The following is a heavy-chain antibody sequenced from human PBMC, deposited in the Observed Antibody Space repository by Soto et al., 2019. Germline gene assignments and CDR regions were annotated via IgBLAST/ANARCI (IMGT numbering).Heavy chain of an antibody. V-gene: IGHV4-31*03. CDR1: GGSISRGGYY. D-gene: IGHD5-18*01. J-gene: IGHJ5*02. CDR3: ARALYSYGPKFDP. Sequence: SETLSLTCTVSGGSISRGGYYWSWIRQHPGKGLEWIGYIYYSGSTYYNPSLKSRVTISVDTSKNQFSLKLSSVTAADTAVYYCARALYSYGPKFDPWGQGTLVTVSS. CDR2: IYYSGST.